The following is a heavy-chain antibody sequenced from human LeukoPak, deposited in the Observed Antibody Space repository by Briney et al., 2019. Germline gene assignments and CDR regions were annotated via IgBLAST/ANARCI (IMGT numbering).Heavy chain of an antibody. D-gene: IGHD2-21*01. V-gene: IGHV4-59*01. CDR1: GGSISSYY. Sequence: PSETLSLTCTVSGGSISSYYWSWIRQPPGKGLEWIGYIYYSGSTNYNPSLKSRVTISVDTSKNQFSLKLSSVTAADTAVYYCARDAVVRGLDYWGQGTLVTVSS. CDR2: IYYSGST. CDR3: ARDAVVRGLDY. J-gene: IGHJ4*02.